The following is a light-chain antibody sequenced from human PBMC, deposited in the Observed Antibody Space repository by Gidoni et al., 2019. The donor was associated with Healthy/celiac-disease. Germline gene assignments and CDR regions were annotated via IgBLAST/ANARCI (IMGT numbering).Light chain of an antibody. Sequence: DIQMTQSPSSLSASVGDRVTITCRASQSISSYLNWYQQKPGKAPKLLIYAASSLQSGVPSRFSGSGSGTDFTLTISSLQPEDFATYYCQPSYSTPITFXQXTRLEIK. V-gene: IGKV1-39*01. CDR3: QPSYSTPIT. J-gene: IGKJ5*01. CDR2: AAS. CDR1: QSISSY.